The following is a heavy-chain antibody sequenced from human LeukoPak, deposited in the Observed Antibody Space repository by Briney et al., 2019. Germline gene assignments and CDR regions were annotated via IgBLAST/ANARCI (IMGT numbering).Heavy chain of an antibody. CDR3: ARDLNDFFDY. V-gene: IGHV3-11*01. Sequence: GGSLRLSCAASGFTFSDYYMSWIRHAPGKGLEWLSYISNSGSPIYYVDSVKGRFTISRDNAKNSLYLQMNSLRAEDTAVYYCARDLNDFFDYWGQGTLVTVSS. CDR2: ISNSGSPI. CDR1: GFTFSDYY. J-gene: IGHJ4*02.